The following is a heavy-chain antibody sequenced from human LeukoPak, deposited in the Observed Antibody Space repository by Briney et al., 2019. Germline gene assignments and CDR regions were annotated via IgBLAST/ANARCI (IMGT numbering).Heavy chain of an antibody. CDR2: IYYSGST. Sequence: SETLSLTCTVSGGSISSYYWSWIRQPPGKGLEWIGYIYYSGSTNYNPSLKSRVTIPVDTSKNQFSLKLSSVTAADTAVYYCARVLAAAGHNWFDPWGQGTLVTVSS. V-gene: IGHV4-59*01. D-gene: IGHD6-13*01. CDR3: ARVLAAAGHNWFDP. J-gene: IGHJ5*02. CDR1: GGSISSYY.